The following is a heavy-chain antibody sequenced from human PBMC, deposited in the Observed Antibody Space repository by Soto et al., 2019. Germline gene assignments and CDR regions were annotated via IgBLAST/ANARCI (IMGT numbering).Heavy chain of an antibody. J-gene: IGHJ5*02. CDR1: GGSISSGGYY. Sequence: SETLSLTCTVSGGSISSGGYYWSWIRQHPGKGLEWIGYIYYSGSTNYNPSLKSRVTISVDTSKNQFSLKLSSVTTADTAVYYCARTSTIFGVVKWFDPWGQGTLVTVSS. V-gene: IGHV4-61*08. CDR3: ARTSTIFGVVKWFDP. D-gene: IGHD3-3*01. CDR2: IYYSGST.